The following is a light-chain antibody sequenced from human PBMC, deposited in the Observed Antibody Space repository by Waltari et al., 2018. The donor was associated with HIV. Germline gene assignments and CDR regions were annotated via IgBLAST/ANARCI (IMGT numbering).Light chain of an antibody. Sequence: QSALTQPASVSGSPGQSVTISCTGTTSDVGGFDYVCWYQHHPGKAPKLIIYEGTNRPSGVSTRFSGSKSGNTASLTISGLQAEDEADYFCTSYTSSSTLGVFGGGTRLTVL. CDR2: EGT. CDR1: TSDVGGFDY. CDR3: TSYTSSSTLGV. V-gene: IGLV2-14*01. J-gene: IGLJ2*01.